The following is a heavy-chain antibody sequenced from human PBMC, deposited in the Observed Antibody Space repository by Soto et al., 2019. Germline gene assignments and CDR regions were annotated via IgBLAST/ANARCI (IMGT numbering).Heavy chain of an antibody. CDR3: ARDNGVGP. Sequence: QVQLQESGPGLVKPSQTLSLTCTVSGGSISSGDYYWSWIRQPPGKGLEWIGYIYDSGSTYYNSSLKSRVNITLDTSKNPFSLKLTSGTAAATAVYYCARDNGVGPWGQGTLVTVSS. V-gene: IGHV4-30-4*01. CDR2: IYDSGST. CDR1: GGSISSGDYY. J-gene: IGHJ5*02. D-gene: IGHD2-8*01.